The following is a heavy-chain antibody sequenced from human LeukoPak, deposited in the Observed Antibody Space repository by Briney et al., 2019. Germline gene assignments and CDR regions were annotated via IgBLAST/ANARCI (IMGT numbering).Heavy chain of an antibody. CDR3: ARAPIAVATDWYFDL. Sequence: GGSLRLSCAASGFTFSSYAMSWVRQAPGKGLEWVSAISGSGGSTYYADSVKGRFTISRDNSKNTLYLQMNSLRAEGTAVYYCARAPIAVATDWYFDLWGRGTLVTVSS. CDR1: GFTFSSYA. D-gene: IGHD6-19*01. CDR2: ISGSGGST. V-gene: IGHV3-23*01. J-gene: IGHJ2*01.